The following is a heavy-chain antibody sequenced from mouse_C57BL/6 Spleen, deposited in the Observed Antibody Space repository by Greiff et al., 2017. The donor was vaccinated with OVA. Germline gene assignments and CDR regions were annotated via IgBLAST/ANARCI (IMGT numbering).Heavy chain of an antibody. D-gene: IGHD1-1*01. CDR3: ARDYYGSSYDYYAMDY. V-gene: IGHV3-6*01. J-gene: IGHJ4*01. Sequence: EVKLQESGPGLVKPSQSLSLTCSVTGYSITSGYYWNWIRQFPGNKLEWMGYISYDGSNNYNPSLKNRISITRDTSKNQFFLKLNSVTTEDTATYYGARDYYGSSYDYYAMDYWGQGTSVTVSS. CDR1: GYSITSGYY. CDR2: ISYDGSN.